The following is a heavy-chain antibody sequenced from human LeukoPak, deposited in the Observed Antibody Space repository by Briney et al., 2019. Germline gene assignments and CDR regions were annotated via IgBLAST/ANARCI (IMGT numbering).Heavy chain of an antibody. D-gene: IGHD3-10*01. J-gene: IGHJ6*02. V-gene: IGHV4-39*02. CDR3: ARDQVEITKVRGVISYYYYGMDV. Sequence: SETLALTCTVSGGSISSSSYYWGWIRQPPEKGLEWIGSIYYSGSTYYNPSLKSRVTISVDTSKNQFSLKLSSVTAADTAVYYCARDQVEITKVRGVISYYYYGMDVWGQGTTVTVSS. CDR2: IYYSGST. CDR1: GGSISSSSYY.